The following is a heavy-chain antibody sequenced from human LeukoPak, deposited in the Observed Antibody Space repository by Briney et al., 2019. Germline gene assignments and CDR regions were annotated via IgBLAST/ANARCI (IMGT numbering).Heavy chain of an antibody. Sequence: SETLSLTCAVYGGSFSGYYWSWIRQAPGKGLEWIGEINHSGSTNYNPSLKSRVTISVDTSKNQFSLKLSSVTAADTAVYYCARGITMIVVVSRFDPWGQGTLVTVSS. J-gene: IGHJ5*02. CDR2: INHSGST. D-gene: IGHD3-22*01. CDR1: GGSFSGYY. CDR3: ARGITMIVVVSRFDP. V-gene: IGHV4-34*01.